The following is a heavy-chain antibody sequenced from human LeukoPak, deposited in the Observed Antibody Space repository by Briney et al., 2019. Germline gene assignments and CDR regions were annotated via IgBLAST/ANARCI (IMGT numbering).Heavy chain of an antibody. Sequence: GGSLRLSCAASGFTFSSYGMHWVRQAPGKGLEWAAFIRYDGSNKYYADSVKGRFTISRDNSKNTLYLQMNSLRAEDMAVYYCARALAYYYDSSGYYYDYWGQGTLVTVSS. V-gene: IGHV3-30*02. CDR2: IRYDGSNK. D-gene: IGHD3-22*01. J-gene: IGHJ4*02. CDR3: ARALAYYYDSSGYYYDY. CDR1: GFTFSSYG.